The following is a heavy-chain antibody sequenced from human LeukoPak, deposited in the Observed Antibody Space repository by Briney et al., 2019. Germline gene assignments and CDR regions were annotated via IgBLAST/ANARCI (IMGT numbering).Heavy chain of an antibody. Sequence: GGSLRLSCAASGFTFSNAWMNWVRQAPGKGLEWVGRIKSKTDGGTTDYAAPVKGRFTISRDDSKTTLYLQMNSLKTEVTAVYYCTTRYCSGGRCDYWGQGTLVTVSS. CDR2: IKSKTDGGTT. D-gene: IGHD2-15*01. CDR3: TTRYCSGGRCDY. J-gene: IGHJ4*02. CDR1: GFTFSNAW. V-gene: IGHV3-15*01.